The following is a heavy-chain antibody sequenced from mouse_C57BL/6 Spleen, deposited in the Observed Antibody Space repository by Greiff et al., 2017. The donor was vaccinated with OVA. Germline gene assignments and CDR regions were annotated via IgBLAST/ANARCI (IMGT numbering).Heavy chain of an antibody. Sequence: VQLQQPGAELVKPGASVKLSCKASGYTFTSYWMQWVKQRPGQGLEWIGEIDPSDSYTNYNQKFKGKATLTVDTSSSTAYMQLSSLTSEDSAVYYCARSGIYDGYLYWGQGTTLTVSS. J-gene: IGHJ2*01. CDR3: ARSGIYDGYLY. CDR1: GYTFTSYW. CDR2: IDPSDSYT. V-gene: IGHV1-50*01. D-gene: IGHD2-3*01.